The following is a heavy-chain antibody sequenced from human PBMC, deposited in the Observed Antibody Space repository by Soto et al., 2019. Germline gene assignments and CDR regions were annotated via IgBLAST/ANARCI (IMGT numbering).Heavy chain of an antibody. CDR2: IWYDGSNK. CDR1: GFTFSSYG. V-gene: IGHV3-33*01. J-gene: IGHJ6*02. D-gene: IGHD4-4*01. CDR3: ARDRVYSKYDGYYYYGMDV. Sequence: QVQLVESGGGVVQPGRSLRLSCAASGFTFSSYGMHWVRQAPGKGLEWVAVIWYDGSNKYYADSVKGRFTISRDNSKNTLYLRMNSLRAEYTDVYYSARDRVYSKYDGYYYYGMDVWGRGTTVTVSS.